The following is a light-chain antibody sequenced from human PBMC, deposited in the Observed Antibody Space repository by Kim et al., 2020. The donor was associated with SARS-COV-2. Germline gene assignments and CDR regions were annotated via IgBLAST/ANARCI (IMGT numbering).Light chain of an antibody. Sequence: ALRQRDRITCQGDSLERYYASWYQQKPGQAPVFVIYGKNNRPSGIPDRFSGSSSGDTASLTITGAQAKDEADYYCNSRDSSGNSYVFGTGTKVTVL. CDR2: GKN. CDR3: NSRDSSGNSYV. CDR1: SLERYY. J-gene: IGLJ1*01. V-gene: IGLV3-19*01.